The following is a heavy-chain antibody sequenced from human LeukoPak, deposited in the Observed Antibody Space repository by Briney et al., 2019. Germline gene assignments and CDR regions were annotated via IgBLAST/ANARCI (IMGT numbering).Heavy chain of an antibody. CDR1: GFTFSTYN. Sequence: GGSLRLSCAASGFTFSTYNMNWVRQAPGKGLEWVSVIYSAGSTYYADSVKGRFTISRDNSKNTLYLQMNSLRAEDTAVYYCAREAGSSFDYWGQGTLVTVSS. V-gene: IGHV3-66*01. J-gene: IGHJ4*02. CDR2: IYSAGST. CDR3: AREAGSSFDY. D-gene: IGHD2-15*01.